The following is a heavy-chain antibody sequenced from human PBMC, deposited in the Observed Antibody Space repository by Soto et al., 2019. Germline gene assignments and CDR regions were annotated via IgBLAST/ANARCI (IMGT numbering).Heavy chain of an antibody. D-gene: IGHD3-3*01. Sequence: AETQTLTCAVCGGSMNRWNGLTWVRQRAGEGLELIGDIYPSSTTNYNPSLKSRVTLSLNKSTNHFSLMLTSMTAANTAVYYFARKGRRFGVIPPGGLAPWGQGSLVTVSS. V-gene: IGHV4-4*02. J-gene: IGHJ5*02. CDR3: ARKGRRFGVIPPGGLAP. CDR2: IYPSSTT. CDR1: GGSMNRWNG.